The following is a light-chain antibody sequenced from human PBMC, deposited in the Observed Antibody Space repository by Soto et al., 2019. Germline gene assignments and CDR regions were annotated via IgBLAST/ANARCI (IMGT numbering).Light chain of an antibody. J-gene: IGKJ4*01. CDR3: HQRSNWPLT. V-gene: IGKV3-11*01. CDR1: QSVSSY. Sequence: EIVLTQSPATLSLSPGERATLSCRACQSVSSYLAWYQQKPGQAPRLLIYDASNRATGVPARFSGSGSGTDFTLTISSLEPEDFAVYYCHQRSNWPLTFGGGTKVEI. CDR2: DAS.